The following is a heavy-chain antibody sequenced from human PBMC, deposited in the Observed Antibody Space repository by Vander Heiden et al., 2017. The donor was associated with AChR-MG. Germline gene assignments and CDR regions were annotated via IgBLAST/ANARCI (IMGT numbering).Heavy chain of an antibody. D-gene: IGHD3-10*01. CDR1: GFTFSSYE. V-gene: IGHV3-48*03. CDR3: AREVSGVRGVY. J-gene: IGHJ4*02. CDR2: ISSSGSTI. Sequence: EVQLVESGGGLVPPGRPLRLSCAASGFTFSSYEMNWVRQAPGKGLEWVSYISSSGSTIYDADSVKGRFTISRDNAKNSLYMKMNRMRAEDTAVYYGAREVSGVRGVYWCQGTLVTVSS.